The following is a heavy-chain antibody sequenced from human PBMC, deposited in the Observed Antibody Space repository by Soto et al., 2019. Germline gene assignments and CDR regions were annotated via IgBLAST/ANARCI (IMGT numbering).Heavy chain of an antibody. Sequence: PGESLKISCKGSGYSFTSYWISWVRQMPGKGLEWMGRIDPSDSYTNYSPSFQGHVTISADKSISTAYLQWSSLKASDTAMYYCARPAPYSSSWYGHYYYGMDVWGQGTTVTVSS. CDR3: ARPAPYSSSWYGHYYYGMDV. CDR2: IDPSDSYT. CDR1: GYSFTSYW. J-gene: IGHJ6*02. V-gene: IGHV5-10-1*01. D-gene: IGHD6-13*01.